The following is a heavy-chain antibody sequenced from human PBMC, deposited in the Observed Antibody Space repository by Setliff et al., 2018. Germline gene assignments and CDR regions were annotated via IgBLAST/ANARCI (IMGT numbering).Heavy chain of an antibody. J-gene: IGHJ2*01. CDR3: TKDLKKWLQFGWYFDL. Sequence: ASVKVSCKASGYNFTGYYMYWVRQAPGQGLEWMGWINXXXGXXXYAQKFXGRVSMTRDTSISTAFLELNGLRSDDTAVYYCTKDLKKWLQFGWYFDLWGRGTLGT. D-gene: IGHD5-12*01. CDR1: GYNFTGYY. CDR2: INXXXGXX. V-gene: IGHV1-2*02.